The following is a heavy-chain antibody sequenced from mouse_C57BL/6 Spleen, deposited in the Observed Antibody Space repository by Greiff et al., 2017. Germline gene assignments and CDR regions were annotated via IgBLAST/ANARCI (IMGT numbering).Heavy chain of an antibody. J-gene: IGHJ2*01. CDR2: IDPSDSYT. CDR3: ARKDY. V-gene: IGHV1-59*01. Sequence: VQLQQPGAELVRPGTSVKLSCKASGYTFTSYWMHWVKQRPGQGLAWIGVIDPSDSYTNYNQKFKGKATLTVDTSSSTAYMQLSSLTSEDSAVYYCARKDYWGQGTALTVSS. CDR1: GYTFTSYW.